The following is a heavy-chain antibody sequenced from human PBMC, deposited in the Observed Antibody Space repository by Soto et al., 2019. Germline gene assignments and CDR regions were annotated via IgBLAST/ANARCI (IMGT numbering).Heavy chain of an antibody. CDR3: AREIVRGLGYYGMDV. CDR1: GGSFSGYY. D-gene: IGHD5-12*01. Sequence: PSETLSLTCAVYGGSFSGYYWSWIRQPPGKGLEWIGEINHSGSTNYNPSLKSRVTISVDTSKNQFSLKLSSVTAADTAVYYCAREIVRGLGYYGMDVWGQGTTVT. J-gene: IGHJ6*02. V-gene: IGHV4-34*01. CDR2: INHSGST.